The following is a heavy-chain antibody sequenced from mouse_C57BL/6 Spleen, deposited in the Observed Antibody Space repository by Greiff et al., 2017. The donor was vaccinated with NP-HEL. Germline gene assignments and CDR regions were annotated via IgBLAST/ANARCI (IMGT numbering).Heavy chain of an antibody. V-gene: IGHV5-17*01. CDR2: ISSGSSTI. D-gene: IGHD1-1*01. J-gene: IGHJ3*01. Sequence: EVQLQESGGGLVKPGGSLKLSCAASGFTFSDYGMHWVRQAPEKGLEWVAYISSGSSTIYYADTVKGRFTISRDNAKNTLFLQMTSLRSEDTAMYYCARCYYGSSYVWFAYWGQGTLVTVSA. CDR3: ARCYYGSSYVWFAY. CDR1: GFTFSDYG.